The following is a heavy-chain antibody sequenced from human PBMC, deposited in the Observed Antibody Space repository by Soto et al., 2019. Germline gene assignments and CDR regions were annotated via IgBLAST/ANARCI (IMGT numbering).Heavy chain of an antibody. CDR1: GYTFTSYG. D-gene: IGHD6-19*01. J-gene: IGHJ4*02. CDR3: ARDSAPPIAVAGTFFFFDD. V-gene: IGHV1-18*01. CDR2: ISAYNGNT. Sequence: GASVKVSCKASGYTFTSYGISWVRQAPGQGLEWMGWISAYNGNTNYAQKLQGRVTMTTDTSTSTAYMELRSLRSDDTAVYYCARDSAPPIAVAGTFFFFDDWGQGTLVTVSS.